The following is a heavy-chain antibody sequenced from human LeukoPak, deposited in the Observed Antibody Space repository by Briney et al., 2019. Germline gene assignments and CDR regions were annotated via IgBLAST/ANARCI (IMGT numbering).Heavy chain of an antibody. CDR3: AWGVVRGVIITFDY. Sequence: SVKLSCKASGGTFSSYAISWVRQARGQGLEWMGGIIPIFGTATYPQTLQGRVTITTDESTSTAYMELSSLRSEDTAVYYCAWGVVRGVIITFDYWGQGTLVTVSS. V-gene: IGHV1-69*05. J-gene: IGHJ4*02. CDR2: IIPIFGTA. D-gene: IGHD3-10*01. CDR1: GGTFSSYA.